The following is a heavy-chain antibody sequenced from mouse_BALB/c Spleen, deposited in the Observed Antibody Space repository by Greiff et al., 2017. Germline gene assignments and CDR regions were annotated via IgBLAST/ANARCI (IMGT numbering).Heavy chain of an antibody. CDR1: GYTFTSYW. J-gene: IGHJ4*01. Sequence: QQPGSELVRPGASVKLSCKASGYTFTSYWMHWVKQRPGQGLEWLGNIYPGSGSTNYDEKFKSKATLTVDTSSSTAYMQLSSLTSEDSAVYYCTRGGYDAMDYWGQGTSVTVSS. V-gene: IGHV1S22*01. D-gene: IGHD1-1*02. CDR3: TRGGYDAMDY. CDR2: IYPGSGST.